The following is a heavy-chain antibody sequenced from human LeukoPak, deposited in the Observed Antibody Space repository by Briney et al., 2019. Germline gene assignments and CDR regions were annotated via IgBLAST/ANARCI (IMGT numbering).Heavy chain of an antibody. CDR3: ARIAAPEVNAFDI. Sequence: YPGGSLRLSCAASGFTFSSYAMSWVRQAPGKGLEWVSVIYSGGSTYYADSVKGRFTISRDNSKNTLYLQMNSLRAEDTAVYYCARIAAPEVNAFDIWGQGTMVTVSS. D-gene: IGHD6-13*01. V-gene: IGHV3-53*01. CDR2: IYSGGST. CDR1: GFTFSSYA. J-gene: IGHJ3*02.